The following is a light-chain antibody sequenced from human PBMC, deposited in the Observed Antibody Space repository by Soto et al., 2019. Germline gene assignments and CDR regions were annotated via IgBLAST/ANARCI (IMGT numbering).Light chain of an antibody. CDR1: QSISRY. CDR3: QQYDTYWT. J-gene: IGKJ1*01. CDR2: GAS. V-gene: IGKV3-20*01. Sequence: IVLTQSPGTLSLSPGERTTLSCRASQSISRYLAWYQQKPGQGPRLLIYGASSRATGTPDRFSGSGSGTEFTLTISSLQPDDFATYYCQQYDTYWTFGQGTKVDIK.